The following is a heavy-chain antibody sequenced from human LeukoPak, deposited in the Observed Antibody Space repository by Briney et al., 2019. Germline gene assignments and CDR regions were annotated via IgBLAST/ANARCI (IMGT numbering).Heavy chain of an antibody. Sequence: GGSLRLSCAASGFTFSDYYMAWIRQAPGKGLEWVSYIGSSTGYTNYGDSLKGRFTISRDNPKNSLYLQMNSLRAEDTAVYYCARVGQEYYYGMDVWGQGTTVTVSS. CDR1: GFTFSDYY. D-gene: IGHD2/OR15-2a*01. J-gene: IGHJ6*02. CDR2: IGSSTGYT. V-gene: IGHV3-11*06. CDR3: ARVGQEYYYGMDV.